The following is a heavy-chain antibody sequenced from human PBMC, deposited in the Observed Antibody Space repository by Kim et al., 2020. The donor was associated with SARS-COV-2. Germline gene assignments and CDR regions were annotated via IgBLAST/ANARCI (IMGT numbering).Heavy chain of an antibody. CDR3: ARSGPSITGFDY. CDR2: T. D-gene: IGHD1-20*01. J-gene: IGHJ4*02. Sequence: TNYAQKLKGRLTMNTDTSTRTVYMERRSLRSDDTAIYYCARSGPSITGFDYWGQGTLVTVSS. V-gene: IGHV1-18*01.